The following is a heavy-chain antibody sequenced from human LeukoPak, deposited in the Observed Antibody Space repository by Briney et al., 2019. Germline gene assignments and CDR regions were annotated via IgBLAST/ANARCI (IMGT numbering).Heavy chain of an antibody. CDR1: GGSISSYY. CDR3: ARDDYHYDILTGYQGGAFDI. CDR2: IYTSGST. D-gene: IGHD3-9*01. V-gene: IGHV4-4*07. J-gene: IGHJ3*02. Sequence: SETLSFTCTVSGGSISSYYWSWIRQPAGKGLEWIGRIYTSGSTNYNPSLKSRVTMSVDTSKNQFSLKLSSVTAADTAVYYCARDDYHYDILTGYQGGAFDIWGQGTMVTVSS.